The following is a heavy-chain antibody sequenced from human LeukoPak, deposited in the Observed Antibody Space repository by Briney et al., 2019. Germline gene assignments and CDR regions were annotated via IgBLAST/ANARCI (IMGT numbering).Heavy chain of an antibody. J-gene: IGHJ6*02. CDR3: AKDLFCSGGSCYSYYYYGMDV. Sequence: GGSLRLSCAASGFTFSSYGTHWVRQAPGKGLEWVAVISYDGSNKYYADSVKGRFTISRDNSKNTLYLQMNSLRAEDTAVYYCAKDLFCSGGSCYSYYYYGMDVWGQGTTVTVSS. CDR1: GFTFSSYG. D-gene: IGHD2-15*01. V-gene: IGHV3-30*18. CDR2: ISYDGSNK.